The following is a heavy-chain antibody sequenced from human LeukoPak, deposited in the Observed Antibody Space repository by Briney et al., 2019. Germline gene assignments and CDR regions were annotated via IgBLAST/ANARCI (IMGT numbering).Heavy chain of an antibody. D-gene: IGHD2-2*01. CDR1: GGSISSSSYY. Sequence: SETLSLTCTVSGGSISSSSYYWGWIRQPPGKGLEWIVSIYYSGSTYYNPSLKSRVTISVDTSKNQFSLKLSSVTAADTAVYYCARVYWEGVVPANNWFDPWGQGTLVTVSS. J-gene: IGHJ5*02. V-gene: IGHV4-39*07. CDR2: IYYSGST. CDR3: ARVYWEGVVPANNWFDP.